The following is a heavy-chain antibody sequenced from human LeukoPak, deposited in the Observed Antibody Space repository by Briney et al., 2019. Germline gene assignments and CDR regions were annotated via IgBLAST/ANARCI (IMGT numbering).Heavy chain of an antibody. D-gene: IGHD3/OR15-3a*01. V-gene: IGHV4-4*07. Sequence: PSETLSLTCPVSGGSLSRYYWSWIRQPAGKGREWIGRIYTSGSTNYNPSLKSRVTMSVDTSKHQFSLKLSSVTAADTAVYYCARDIEAFRTGYYSGFDYWGQGTLVTVSS. CDR2: IYTSGST. J-gene: IGHJ4*02. CDR1: GGSLSRYY. CDR3: ARDIEAFRTGYYSGFDY.